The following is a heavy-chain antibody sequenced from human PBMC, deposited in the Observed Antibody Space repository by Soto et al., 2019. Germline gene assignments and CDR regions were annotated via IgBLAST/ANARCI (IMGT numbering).Heavy chain of an antibody. CDR1: GGSISYYY. CDR2: IHSSGST. J-gene: IGHJ4*02. V-gene: IGHV4-4*07. CDR3: ARAGNPDRDFDS. Sequence: PSETLSLTCTVSGGSISYYYWSWIRQPAGKGLEWIGHIHSSGSTSYNPSLKSRVTMSVDTSKNQFSLRLTSVTAADTAVYYCARAGNPDRDFDSWGQGTLVTVSS. D-gene: IGHD2-21*01.